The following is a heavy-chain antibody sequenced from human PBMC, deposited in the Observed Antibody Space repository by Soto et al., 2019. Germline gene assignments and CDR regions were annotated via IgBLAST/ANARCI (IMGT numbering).Heavy chain of an antibody. CDR1: GGSISSHY. J-gene: IGHJ4*02. D-gene: IGHD5-12*01. CDR2: IYYSGST. V-gene: IGHV4-59*08. Sequence: QVQLQGSGPGLVKPSETLSLTCTVSGGSISSHYWSWIRQPPGQGLEWIGYIYYSGSTNYNPSLTSRVTISAGTVKGQFSLRPSSVTAADTAVNFRAIPDGYDLSCDYLCQGAPVTVST. CDR3: AIPDGYDLSCDY.